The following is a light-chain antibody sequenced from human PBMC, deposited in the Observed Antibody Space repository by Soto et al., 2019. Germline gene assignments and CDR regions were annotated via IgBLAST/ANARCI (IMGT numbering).Light chain of an antibody. CDR3: QQYYSYPRT. V-gene: IGKV1-8*01. Sequence: IQLTQSPSSLSASVGDRVTITCRASQGISSYLAWYQQKPGKAPKLLIYAASTLQSGVPSRFSGSGSGTDFTLTISCLQSEDFATYYCQQYYSYPRTFGPGTKVDIK. CDR2: AAS. J-gene: IGKJ3*01. CDR1: QGISSY.